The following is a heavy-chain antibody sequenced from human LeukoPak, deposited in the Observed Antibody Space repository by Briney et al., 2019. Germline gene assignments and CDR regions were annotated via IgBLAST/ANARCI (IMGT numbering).Heavy chain of an antibody. Sequence: GGSLRLSCAASGFTFSSYGMHWVRQAPGKGLEWVAVISYDGSNKYYADSVKGRFTISRDNSKNTLYLQMNSLRAEDTAVYYCARGGYPYFDYWGQGTLVTVSS. D-gene: IGHD3-16*02. V-gene: IGHV3-30*03. CDR1: GFTFSSYG. CDR3: ARGGYPYFDY. J-gene: IGHJ4*02. CDR2: ISYDGSNK.